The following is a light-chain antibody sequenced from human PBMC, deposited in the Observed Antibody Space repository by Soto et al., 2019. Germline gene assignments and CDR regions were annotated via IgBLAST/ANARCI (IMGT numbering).Light chain of an antibody. V-gene: IGKV3-20*01. CDR3: QQYGSSPLT. J-gene: IGKJ1*01. CDR1: QTVRNNY. Sequence: EFVLTQSPGTLSLSPGERATLSCRASQTVRNNYLAWYQQKPGQAPRLLIYDASSRATGIPDRFSGSVSGTDFTLTISSLEPEDFAVYYCQQYGSSPLTSGQGTKVDNK. CDR2: DAS.